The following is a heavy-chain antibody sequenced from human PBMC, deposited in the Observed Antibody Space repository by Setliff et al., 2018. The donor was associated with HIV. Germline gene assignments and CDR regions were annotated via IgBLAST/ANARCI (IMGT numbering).Heavy chain of an antibody. CDR3: ATDSSGYYLGGFDY. CDR1: GFTFSNYA. Sequence: PGGSLRLSCAASGFTFSNYAMNWVRQAPGKGLEWASTISGSGGSTYYADSVKGRFTISRDNSKNKVYLQMNNLRAEDTAVYYCATDSSGYYLGGFDYWGQGTLVTVSS. V-gene: IGHV3-23*01. J-gene: IGHJ4*02. D-gene: IGHD3-22*01. CDR2: ISGSGGST.